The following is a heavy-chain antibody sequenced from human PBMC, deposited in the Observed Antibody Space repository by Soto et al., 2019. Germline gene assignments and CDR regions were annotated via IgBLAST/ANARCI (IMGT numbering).Heavy chain of an antibody. Sequence: EVPLVESGGDLVQRGGSLRLSCVASGFTFSVYSMNWVRQAPGKGLEWFSYITSDTKTIKYADSVKGRFTISRDNAKNSVYLQMNSLRDEETAVYYCARSVEGHFDYWGQGTVVTVSS. V-gene: IGHV3-48*02. CDR1: GFTFSVYS. D-gene: IGHD6-19*01. CDR3: ARSVEGHFDY. CDR2: ITSDTKTI. J-gene: IGHJ4*02.